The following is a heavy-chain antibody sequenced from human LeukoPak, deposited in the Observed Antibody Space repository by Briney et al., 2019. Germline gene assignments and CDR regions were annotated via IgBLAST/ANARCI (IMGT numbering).Heavy chain of an antibody. Sequence: SETLSLTCAVSGGSISSSYWWSWVRQPPGKGLEWIGEIYHSGSTNYNPSLKSRVTISVDKSKNQFSLKLSSVTAADTAVYYCARDSVRYGSGTLTYGMDVWGQGTTVTVSS. J-gene: IGHJ6*02. V-gene: IGHV4-4*02. CDR1: GGSISSSYW. CDR2: IYHSGST. CDR3: ARDSVRYGSGTLTYGMDV. D-gene: IGHD3-10*01.